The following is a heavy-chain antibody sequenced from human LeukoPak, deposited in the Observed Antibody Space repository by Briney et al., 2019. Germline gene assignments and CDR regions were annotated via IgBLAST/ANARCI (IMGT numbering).Heavy chain of an antibody. V-gene: IGHV3-74*01. D-gene: IGHD1-7*01. CDR1: GFTFSNYW. Sequence: PGGSLRLSCAASGFTFSNYWMHWVRQVPGKGLVWVSRINDDGRATFYADSVKGRFTIPRDNAKNSLYLQMNSLRAEDTALYYCARKGLELPPDYWGQGTLVTVSS. J-gene: IGHJ4*02. CDR2: INDDGRAT. CDR3: ARKGLELPPDY.